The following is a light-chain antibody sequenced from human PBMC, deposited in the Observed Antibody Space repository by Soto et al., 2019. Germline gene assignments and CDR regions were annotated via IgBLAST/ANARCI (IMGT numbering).Light chain of an antibody. J-gene: IGKJ1*01. CDR2: DAS. CDR3: HQYNTWT. Sequence: DIQMTQSPSIVSASVGDRVTITCRASESISRWLAWYQQQPGKAPKLLIYDASDLESGVPSRFSGSGSGTEITLTITSLQPEDFATYYCHQYNTWTFGQGTKVDIK. V-gene: IGKV1-5*01. CDR1: ESISRW.